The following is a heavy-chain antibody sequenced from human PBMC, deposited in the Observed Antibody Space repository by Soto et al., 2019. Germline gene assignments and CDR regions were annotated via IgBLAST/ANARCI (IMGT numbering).Heavy chain of an antibody. CDR3: ARGLIIGYSYGEFDY. CDR1: GGSISSGDYY. D-gene: IGHD5-18*01. J-gene: IGHJ4*02. Sequence: SETLSLTCTVSGGSISSGDYYWSWIRQPPGKGLEWIGYIYYSGSTYYNPSLKSRVTISVDTSKNQFSLKLSSVTAADTAVCYCARGLIIGYSYGEFDYWGQGTLVTVSS. CDR2: IYYSGST. V-gene: IGHV4-30-4*01.